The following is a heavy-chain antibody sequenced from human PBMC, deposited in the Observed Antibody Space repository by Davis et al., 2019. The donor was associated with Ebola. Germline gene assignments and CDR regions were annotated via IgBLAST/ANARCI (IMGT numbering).Heavy chain of an antibody. V-gene: IGHV1-69*04. D-gene: IGHD3-10*01. Sequence: SVKVSCKASGGTFSSYAISWVRQAPGQGLEWMGRIIPILGIANYAQNFQGRVTITADKSTSTAYMELSSLRSEDTAVYYCATSGSGEVDRGYYYYGMDVWGQGTTVTVSS. CDR3: ATSGSGEVDRGYYYYGMDV. CDR2: IIPILGIA. J-gene: IGHJ6*02. CDR1: GGTFSSYA.